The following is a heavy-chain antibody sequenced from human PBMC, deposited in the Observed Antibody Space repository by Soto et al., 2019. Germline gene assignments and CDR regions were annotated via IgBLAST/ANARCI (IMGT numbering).Heavy chain of an antibody. CDR2: IIPNSGAT. CDR1: GYTFIGYY. CDR3: ARDVVSTIGDFDF. D-gene: IGHD5-12*01. Sequence: ASVKVSCKASGYTFIGYYLHWVRQAPGQVLEWLGWIIPNSGATNYPQKFQGRVTMTRDTSITTAYMELSRLRSDDTAFYFCARDVVSTIGDFDFWGQGTTVTVSS. V-gene: IGHV1-2*02. J-gene: IGHJ4*02.